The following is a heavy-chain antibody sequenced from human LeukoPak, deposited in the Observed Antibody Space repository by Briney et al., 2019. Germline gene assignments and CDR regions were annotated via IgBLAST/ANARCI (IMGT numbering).Heavy chain of an antibody. CDR2: ISSSSSYI. V-gene: IGHV3-11*06. D-gene: IGHD4-17*01. CDR1: GFTFSDYY. J-gene: IGHJ1*01. Sequence: GGSLRLSCAASGFTFSDYYMSWIRQAPGKGLEWVSSISSSSSYIYYADSVKGRFTISRDNAKNSLYLQMNSLRAEDTAVYYCASQIAYGDYQHWGQGTLVTVSS. CDR3: ASQIAYGDYQH.